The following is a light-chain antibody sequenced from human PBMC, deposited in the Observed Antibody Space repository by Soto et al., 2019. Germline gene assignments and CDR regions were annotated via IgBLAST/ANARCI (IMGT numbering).Light chain of an antibody. V-gene: IGKV1-6*01. CDR2: AAS. CDR1: QGIRND. J-gene: IGKJ4*01. Sequence: AIQMTQSPSSLSASVGDRVTITCPASQGIRNDLGWYQQKPGRAPKLLIYAASSLQSGVPSRFSGSGSGTDFTLTISSLQPEDFATYYCLQDYNYPLTFGGGTKVEIK. CDR3: LQDYNYPLT.